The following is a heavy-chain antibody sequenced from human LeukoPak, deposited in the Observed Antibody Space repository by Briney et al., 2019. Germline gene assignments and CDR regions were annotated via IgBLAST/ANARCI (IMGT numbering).Heavy chain of an antibody. CDR2: INHSGST. D-gene: IGHD5-12*01. CDR3: ARRRYSGYDSPGEFDY. CDR1: GGSFIGYY. V-gene: IGHV4-34*01. J-gene: IGHJ4*02. Sequence: SGTPSHTCAVYGGSFIGYYWSGSRQPPGGGGEWSGEINHSGSTNHNPSLTSRVTISVDTSKPQFPLKLSSVTAADTAVYYCARRRYSGYDSPGEFDYWGRETLVTVSS.